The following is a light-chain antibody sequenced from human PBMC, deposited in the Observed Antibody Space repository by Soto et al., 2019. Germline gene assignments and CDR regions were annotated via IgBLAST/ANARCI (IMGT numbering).Light chain of an antibody. CDR2: DAS. Sequence: EIVLTQSPGTLSLSPGERATLSCRASQSVGSDYLAWYQQKPGQAPRILIYDASTRATAIPARFSGSGSETEFTLTISSLQSEDSAVYYCQQYNNWPPWTFGQGTKVDIK. V-gene: IGKV3-15*01. CDR1: QSVGSD. CDR3: QQYNNWPPWT. J-gene: IGKJ1*01.